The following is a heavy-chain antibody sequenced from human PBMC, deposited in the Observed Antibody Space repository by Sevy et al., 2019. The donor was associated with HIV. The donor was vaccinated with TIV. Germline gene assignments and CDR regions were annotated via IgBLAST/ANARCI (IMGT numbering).Heavy chain of an antibody. V-gene: IGHV3-23*01. D-gene: IGHD2-15*01. CDR2: ITTSGRYT. CDR1: GFTFRTYA. J-gene: IGHJ6*02. Sequence: GGSLRLSCAASGFTFRTYAMNWVRQAPGKGLEWVSSITTSGRYTYSADSVEGRFTISRDNSQKTGYLQMNSLRVDDTAVDYCAKGYCSGGSCPRDYYYYGMDAWGQGTTVTVSS. CDR3: AKGYCSGGSCPRDYYYYGMDA.